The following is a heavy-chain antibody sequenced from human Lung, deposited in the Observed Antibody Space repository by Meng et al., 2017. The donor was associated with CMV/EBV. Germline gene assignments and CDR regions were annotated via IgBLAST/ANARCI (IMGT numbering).Heavy chain of an antibody. J-gene: IGHJ4*02. Sequence: GGSLRLSCAASGFTFSHSWMHWVRQPPGKGLVWVSVINTDGTTINYADSVKGRFTISRDNAKNTLYLQMDSLIADDTALYYCARKRTNWRCPVFDYWGQGTLVTVSS. CDR2: INTDGTTI. CDR3: ARKRTNWRCPVFDY. V-gene: IGHV3-74*01. CDR1: GFTFSHSW. D-gene: IGHD2-8*01.